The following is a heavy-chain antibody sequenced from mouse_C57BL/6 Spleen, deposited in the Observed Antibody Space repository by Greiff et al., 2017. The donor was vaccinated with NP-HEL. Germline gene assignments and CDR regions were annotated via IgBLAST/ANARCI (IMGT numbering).Heavy chain of an antibody. D-gene: IGHD1-1*01. CDR1: GFSFNTYA. CDR2: IRSKSNNYAT. Sequence: EVHLVESGGGLVQPKGSLKLSCAASGFSFNTYAMNWVRQAPGKGLEWVARIRSKSNNYATYYADSVKDRFTISRDDSESMLYLQMNNLKTEDTAMYYCVRLTDAMDDWGQGTSVTVSS. V-gene: IGHV10-1*01. CDR3: VRLTDAMDD. J-gene: IGHJ4*01.